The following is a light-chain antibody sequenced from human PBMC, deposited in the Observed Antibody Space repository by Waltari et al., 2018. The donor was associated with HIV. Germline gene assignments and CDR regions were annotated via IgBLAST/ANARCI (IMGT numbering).Light chain of an antibody. V-gene: IGLV3-1*01. CDR2: EDS. J-gene: IGLJ2*01. Sequence: YELTQPPSVSVDPGQTAIITCSGDKLGQKYAHWYQQKSGQSPVLLIYEDSKRRSGIPERFSGSISGDTATLTISGTQDEDEDDYHCQAWDRSTVIFAGGTKLTVL. CDR1: KLGQKY. CDR3: QAWDRSTVI.